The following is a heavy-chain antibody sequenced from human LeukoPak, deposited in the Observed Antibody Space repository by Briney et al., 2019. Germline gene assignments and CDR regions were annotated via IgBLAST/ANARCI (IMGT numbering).Heavy chain of an antibody. CDR3: ARHVTTDSAACGFDI. CDR1: GYSFTSYW. J-gene: IGHJ3*02. Sequence: GESLKISCKGSGYSFTSYWVAWVRQMPGKGLEWMGIIYPRDSDTRYSPSFQGQVTISADKSINSAYLQWSGLKASDTAVYYCARHVTTDSAACGFDIWSQGTMVTVSS. D-gene: IGHD1-14*01. V-gene: IGHV5-51*01. CDR2: IYPRDSDT.